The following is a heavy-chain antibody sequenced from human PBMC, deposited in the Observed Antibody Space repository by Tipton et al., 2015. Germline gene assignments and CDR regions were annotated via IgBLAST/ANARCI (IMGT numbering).Heavy chain of an antibody. CDR2: IYTSGTT. Sequence: TLSLTCTVSGGSISNYYWSWIRQPAGKGLEWIGRIYTSGTTNYNTSLKSRVTMSVDTSENQFSLRLSSVTAADTAVYYCARSPFKSGYFDYWGQGTLVTVSS. CDR3: ARSPFKSGYFDY. V-gene: IGHV4-4*07. J-gene: IGHJ4*02. CDR1: GGSISNYY. D-gene: IGHD2/OR15-2a*01.